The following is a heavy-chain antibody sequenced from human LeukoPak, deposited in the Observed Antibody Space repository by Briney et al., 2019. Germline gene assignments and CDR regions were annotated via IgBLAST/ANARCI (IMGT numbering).Heavy chain of an antibody. CDR1: GGSISSYY. CDR2: IYYSGST. CDR3: ARAAPGSADAFDI. Sequence: SETLPLTCTVSGGSISSYYWSWIRQPPGKGLEWIGYIYYSGSTNYNPSLKSRVTISVDTSKNQFSLKLSSVTAADTAVYYCARAAPGSADAFDIWGQGTMVTVSS. J-gene: IGHJ3*02. D-gene: IGHD6-25*01. V-gene: IGHV4-59*01.